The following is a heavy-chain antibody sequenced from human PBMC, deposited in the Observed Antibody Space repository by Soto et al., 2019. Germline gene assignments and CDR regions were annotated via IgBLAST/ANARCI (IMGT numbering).Heavy chain of an antibody. CDR3: AKVVIYGAHRAGAFDI. CDR2: VSDGGDST. J-gene: IGHJ3*02. Sequence: PGGSLRLSCAASRFTFSNYAMTWVRQARGKGLEWVSVVSDGGDSTYYAASVRGRFTISRDNSKDTLYLQMNSLRAEDTAVYYCAKVVIYGAHRAGAFDIWGRGTMVTVSS. V-gene: IGHV3-23*01. CDR1: RFTFSNYA. D-gene: IGHD4-17*01.